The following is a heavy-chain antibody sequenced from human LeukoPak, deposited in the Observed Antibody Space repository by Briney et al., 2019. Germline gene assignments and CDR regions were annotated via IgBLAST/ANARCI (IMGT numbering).Heavy chain of an antibody. V-gene: IGHV1-3*01. CDR1: GYTFTSYA. Sequence: ASVKVSCKAAGYTFTSYAMHWVRQAPGQRLEWMGWINAGNGNTEYSQKFQGRVTITRDTSASTAYMELSSLRSEDTAVYYCARVLGYCSGGSCSNWFDPWGQGTLVTVSS. D-gene: IGHD2-15*01. J-gene: IGHJ5*02. CDR3: ARVLGYCSGGSCSNWFDP. CDR2: INAGNGNT.